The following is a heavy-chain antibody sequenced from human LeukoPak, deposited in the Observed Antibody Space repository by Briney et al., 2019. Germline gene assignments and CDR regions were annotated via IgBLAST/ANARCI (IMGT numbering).Heavy chain of an antibody. D-gene: IGHD3-22*01. Sequence: GGSLRLSCAASGFTFSSYAITWVRQAPGEGLEWVSTVSGHGTSSYYPDSVKGWFTVSRDNSKNTVFLQMSSLGAEDSAQYYCAKSVDSRGYWFERGADFWGQGTVVTVSS. J-gene: IGHJ4*02. CDR1: GFTFSSYA. V-gene: IGHV3-23*01. CDR3: AKSVDSRGYWFERGADF. CDR2: VSGHGTSS.